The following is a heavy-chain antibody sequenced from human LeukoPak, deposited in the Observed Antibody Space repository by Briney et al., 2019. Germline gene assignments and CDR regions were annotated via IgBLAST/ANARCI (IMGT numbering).Heavy chain of an antibody. CDR2: IYPADSDT. D-gene: IGHD1-26*01. V-gene: IGHV5-51*01. J-gene: IGHJ5*02. CDR1: GYSFTTQW. CDR3: ARGGIGGAPRGGWFDP. Sequence: PGESLKISCKASGYSFTTQWIAWVRQMPGKGLEWMGIIYPADSDTRYSPSFQGQVTISVDKSISTAYLQWTSLKASDTAMYYCARGGIGGAPRGGWFDPWGQGTLVTVSS.